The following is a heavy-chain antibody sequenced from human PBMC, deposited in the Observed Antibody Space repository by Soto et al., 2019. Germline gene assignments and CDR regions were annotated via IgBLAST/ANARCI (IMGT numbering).Heavy chain of an antibody. V-gene: IGHV1-18*01. D-gene: IGHD3-16*01. CDR2: ISPYTGNT. J-gene: IGHJ6*02. CDR1: GYIFVNYG. CDR3: VMVDNYVTPTPHDV. Sequence: QVQLVQSGDEVKKPGASVKVSCKASGYIFVNYGIAWVRQAPGQGVEWMVWISPYTGNTHSASKVQGRLTMTTDTSTSTAYMDLGSLTSDDTAVYYCVMVDNYVTPTPHDVWGQGTTVTVSS.